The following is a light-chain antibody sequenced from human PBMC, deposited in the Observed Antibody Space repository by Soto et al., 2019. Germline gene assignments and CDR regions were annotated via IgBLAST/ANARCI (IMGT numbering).Light chain of an antibody. V-gene: IGKV3-15*01. J-gene: IGKJ1*01. Sequence: EIVMTQSPATLSVSPGERATLSCRASQSVFSSLAWYQQRPGQAPRLLIYGSATRATGIPDRFSGSGSGTEFNLTISSLQSEDSAVYSCQQYHSWPAFGQGTKVEIK. CDR3: QQYHSWPA. CDR1: QSVFSS. CDR2: GSA.